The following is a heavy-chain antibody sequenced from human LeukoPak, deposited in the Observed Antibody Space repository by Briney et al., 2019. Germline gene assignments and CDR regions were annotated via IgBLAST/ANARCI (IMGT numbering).Heavy chain of an antibody. V-gene: IGHV1-46*01. CDR3: AREVADSSGYYYPTPAFDI. CDR1: GYTFTYYY. CDR2: INPSGGWS. Sequence: GASVKVSCKASGYTFTYYYIHWVRQAPGQGLEWMGVINPSGGWSSYEQKFQGRVTMTRDMSTSTVYMELSSLRSEDTAVYYCAREVADSSGYYYPTPAFDIWGQGTMVTVSS. D-gene: IGHD3-22*01. J-gene: IGHJ3*02.